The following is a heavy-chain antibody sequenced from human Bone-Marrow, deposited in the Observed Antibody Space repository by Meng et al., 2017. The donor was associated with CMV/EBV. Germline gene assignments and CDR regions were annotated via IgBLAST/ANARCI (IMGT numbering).Heavy chain of an antibody. CDR1: GDTFSSYA. Sequence: SVKVSCKAPGDTFSSYAISWVRQAPGQGLEWMGGIIPIFGTANYAQKFQGRVTITTDESTSTAYMELSSLRSEDTAVYYCAREGVVVVPAAGGFDYWGQGPRSPSPQ. D-gene: IGHD2-2*01. CDR2: IIPIFGTA. CDR3: AREGVVVVPAAGGFDY. J-gene: IGHJ4*02. V-gene: IGHV1-69*05.